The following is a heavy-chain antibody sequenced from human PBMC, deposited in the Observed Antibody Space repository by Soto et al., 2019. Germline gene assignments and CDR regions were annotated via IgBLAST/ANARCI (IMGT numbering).Heavy chain of an antibody. J-gene: IGHJ4*02. V-gene: IGHV3-23*01. D-gene: IGHD3-3*01. CDR2: ISGSGGST. CDR3: AKDRSGYYWLYYFDY. Sequence: PGGSLRLSCAASGFTFSSYAMSWVRQAPGKGLEWVSAISGSGGSTYYADSVKGRFTISRDNSKNTLYLQMNSLRAEDIAVYYCAKDRSGYYWLYYFDYWGQGTLVTAPQ. CDR1: GFTFSSYA.